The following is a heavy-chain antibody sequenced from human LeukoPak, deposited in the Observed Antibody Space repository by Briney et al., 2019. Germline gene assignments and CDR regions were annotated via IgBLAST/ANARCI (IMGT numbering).Heavy chain of an antibody. CDR2: INPNSGGT. V-gene: IGHV1-2*02. J-gene: IGHJ5*02. CDR1: GYTFTDYY. Sequence: ASVKVSCKASGYTFTDYYMHWVRQAPGQGLEWMGWINPNSGGTNYAQKFQGRVSMTRDTSISTAYMELSRLRSDDTAVYYCARNTINWFDPWDQGVLVTVSS. D-gene: IGHD5-24*01. CDR3: ARNTINWFDP.